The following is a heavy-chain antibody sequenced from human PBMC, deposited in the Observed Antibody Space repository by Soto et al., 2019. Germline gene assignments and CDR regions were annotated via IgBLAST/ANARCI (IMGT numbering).Heavy chain of an antibody. CDR3: ARYLLIWFGDRKTPKGRAFDI. D-gene: IGHD3-10*01. CDR2: INHSGST. CDR1: GGSFSGYY. J-gene: IGHJ3*02. Sequence: LSLTCAVYGGSFSGYYWSWIRQPPGKGLEWIGEINHSGSTNYNPSLKSRVTISVDTSKNQFSLKLSSVTAADTAVYYCARYLLIWFGDRKTPKGRAFDIWGQGTMVTVSS. V-gene: IGHV4-34*01.